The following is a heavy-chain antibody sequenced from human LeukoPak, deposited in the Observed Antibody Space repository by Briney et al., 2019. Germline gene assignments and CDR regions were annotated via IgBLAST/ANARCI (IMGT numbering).Heavy chain of an antibody. CDR1: GFTFSSYW. CDR3: AQEHVDSSGYYYVPNWFDP. J-gene: IGHJ5*02. V-gene: IGHV3-7*01. CDR2: IKQDGSAK. Sequence: GGSLRLSCTASGFTFSSYWMSWVRQAPGKGLEWVANIKQDGSAKYYVDSVKDRFTISRDNAKNSLYLQMNSLRAEDTAVYYRAQEHVDSSGYYYVPNWFDPWGQGTLVIVSS. D-gene: IGHD3-22*01.